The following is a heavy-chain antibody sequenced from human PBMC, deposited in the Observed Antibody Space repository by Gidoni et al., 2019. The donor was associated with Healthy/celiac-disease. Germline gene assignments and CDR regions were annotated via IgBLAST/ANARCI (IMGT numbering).Heavy chain of an antibody. CDR1: GFTFDDYA. D-gene: IGHD6-6*01. J-gene: IGHJ5*02. V-gene: IGHV3-9*01. CDR3: AKDSEYSRFNWFDP. CDR2: ISWNSGSI. Sequence: EVQLVESGGGLVQPGRSLRLSCAASGFTFDDYAMHWVRQAPGKGLEWLSGISWNSGSIGYADSVKGRFTISRDNAKNSLYLQMNSLRAEDTALYYCAKDSEYSRFNWFDPWGQGTLVTVSS.